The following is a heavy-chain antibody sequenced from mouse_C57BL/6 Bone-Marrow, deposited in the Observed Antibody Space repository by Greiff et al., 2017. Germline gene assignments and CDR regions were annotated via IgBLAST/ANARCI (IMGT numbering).Heavy chain of an antibody. CDR1: GFTFSSYG. V-gene: IGHV5-6*02. CDR2: ISSGGSYT. D-gene: IGHD2-2*01. Sequence: VMLVESGGDLVKPGGSLKLSCAASGFTFSSYGMSWVRQTPDKRLEWVATISSGGSYTYYPDSVKGRFTISRDNAKNTLYLQMSSLKSEDTAMYYCARRIYYGYGGPFYAMDYWGQGTSVTVSS. CDR3: ARRIYYGYGGPFYAMDY. J-gene: IGHJ4*01.